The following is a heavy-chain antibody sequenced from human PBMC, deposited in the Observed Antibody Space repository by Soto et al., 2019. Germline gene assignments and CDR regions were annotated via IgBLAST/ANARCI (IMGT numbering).Heavy chain of an antibody. CDR2: IKNKTDGGAT. Sequence: EVQLVESGGGLVKPGGSLRLSCAASGFTFSSAWMNWVRQAPGKGLEWVGRIKNKTDGGATDYAAPVKGRFTISRDDSKNTLYLQMNSLKTEDTAVYYCTTGSVEGYWGQGTLVTVSS. J-gene: IGHJ4*02. V-gene: IGHV3-15*07. D-gene: IGHD3-3*01. CDR3: TTGSVEGY. CDR1: GFTFSSAW.